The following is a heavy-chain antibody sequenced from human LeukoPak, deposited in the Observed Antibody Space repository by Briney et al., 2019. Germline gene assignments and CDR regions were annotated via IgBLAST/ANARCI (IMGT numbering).Heavy chain of an antibody. V-gene: IGHV3-9*01. CDR2: ISWNSASV. J-gene: IGHJ4*02. CDR3: AKDYGYSSSRYDY. Sequence: GGSLRLSCEASGFTFDDYSMHWVRQAPGKGLEWVSTISWNSASVGYVDSVKGRFTISRDNAKKTLYLQMNSLRPEDTALYYCAKDYGYSSSRYDYWGQGTLVTVSS. CDR1: GFTFDDYS. D-gene: IGHD6-13*01.